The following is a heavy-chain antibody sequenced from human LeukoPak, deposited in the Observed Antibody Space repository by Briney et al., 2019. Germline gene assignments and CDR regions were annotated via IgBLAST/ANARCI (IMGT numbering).Heavy chain of an antibody. CDR2: INAVNGNT. D-gene: IGHD3-9*01. CDR1: GYTFTYYA. Sequence: ASVKVSCKASGYTFTYYAMHWVRQAPGQRLEWMGWINAVNGNTKYSQKFQGRVTITRDTSASAAYMELSSLRSEDTAVYYCAREGMTYYDILTGYYKEYYFDYWAREPWSPSPQ. CDR3: AREGMTYYDILTGYYKEYYFDY. J-gene: IGHJ4*02. V-gene: IGHV1-3*01.